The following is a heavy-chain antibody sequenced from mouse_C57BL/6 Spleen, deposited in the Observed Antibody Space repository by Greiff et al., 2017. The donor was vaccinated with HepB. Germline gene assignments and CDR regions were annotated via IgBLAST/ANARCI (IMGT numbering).Heavy chain of an antibody. CDR2: INPNNGGT. V-gene: IGHV1-26*01. Sequence: VQLQQSGPELVKPGASVKISCKASGYTFTDYYMNWVKQSHGKSLEWIGDINPNNGGTSYNQKFKGKATLTVDKSSSTAYMELRSLTSEDSAVYYCARPVARYFDVWGTGTTVTVSS. CDR1: GYTFTDYY. CDR3: ARPVARYFDV. D-gene: IGHD1-1*02. J-gene: IGHJ1*03.